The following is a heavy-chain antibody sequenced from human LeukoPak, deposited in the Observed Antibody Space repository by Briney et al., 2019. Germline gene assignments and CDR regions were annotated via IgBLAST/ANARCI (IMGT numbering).Heavy chain of an antibody. V-gene: IGHV3-21*01. D-gene: IGHD6-13*01. CDR2: ISSSSSYI. CDR3: ARDLKSSSWIDYFDY. CDR1: GFTFSSYS. Sequence: GGSLRLSRAASGFTFSSYSMNWVRQAPGKGLEWVSSISSSSSYIYYADSVKGRFTISRDNAKSSLYLQMNSLRAEDTAVYYCARDLKSSSWIDYFDYWGQGTLVTVSS. J-gene: IGHJ4*02.